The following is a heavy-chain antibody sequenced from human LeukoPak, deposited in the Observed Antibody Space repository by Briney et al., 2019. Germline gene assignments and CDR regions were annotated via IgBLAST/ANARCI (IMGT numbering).Heavy chain of an antibody. CDR2: ISGSGGST. V-gene: IGHV3-23*01. J-gene: IGHJ3*02. Sequence: GSLRLSCAASGFTFSSYGMSWVRQAPGKGLEWVSAISGSGGSTYYADSVKGRFTISRDNSKNTLYLQMNSLRAEDTAVYYCARAKYDSSGYYYSGFDIWAKGQWSPSLQ. D-gene: IGHD3-22*01. CDR3: ARAKYDSSGYYYSGFDI. CDR1: GFTFSSYG.